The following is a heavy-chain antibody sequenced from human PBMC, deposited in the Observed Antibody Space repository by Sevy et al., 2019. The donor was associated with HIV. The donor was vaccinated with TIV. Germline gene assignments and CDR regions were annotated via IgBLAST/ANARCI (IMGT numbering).Heavy chain of an antibody. J-gene: IGHJ5*02. CDR2: INPNSGGT. CDR1: GYTFTGYY. V-gene: IGHV1-2*02. Sequence: ASVKVSCKASGYTFTGYYMHWVRQAPGQGLEWMGWINPNSGGTNYALKSQGRVTMTRDTSISTAYMELSRLRSDDTAVYYCARERVYCSGGSCKPGGWFDPWGQGTLVTVSS. D-gene: IGHD2-15*01. CDR3: ARERVYCSGGSCKPGGWFDP.